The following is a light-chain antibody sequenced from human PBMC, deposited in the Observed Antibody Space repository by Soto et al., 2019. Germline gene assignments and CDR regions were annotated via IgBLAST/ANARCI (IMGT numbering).Light chain of an antibody. Sequence: ELVLTQSPATLSLSPGEGATLSCRASQSVSSYLAWYQQKPGQAPRLLIYDASNRATGIPARFSGSGSGTDFTLTISSLEPEDFAVYYCQQRSNWPPITFGQGTRLEIK. J-gene: IGKJ5*01. CDR1: QSVSSY. V-gene: IGKV3-11*01. CDR3: QQRSNWPPIT. CDR2: DAS.